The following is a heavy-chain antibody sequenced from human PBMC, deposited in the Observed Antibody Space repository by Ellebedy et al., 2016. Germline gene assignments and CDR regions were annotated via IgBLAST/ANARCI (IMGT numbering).Heavy chain of an antibody. Sequence: GGSLRLSCVVSGFSVSSNYLSWVRQAPGKGLEWVSVIYSGGSTNYADSVKGRFTISRDTSKNTLYPQMNSLRGEDTAVYYCARDRSRAAAGIPPLDYWGQGTLVTVSS. J-gene: IGHJ4*02. CDR1: GFSVSSNY. CDR2: IYSGGST. CDR3: ARDRSRAAAGIPPLDY. V-gene: IGHV3-53*01. D-gene: IGHD6-13*01.